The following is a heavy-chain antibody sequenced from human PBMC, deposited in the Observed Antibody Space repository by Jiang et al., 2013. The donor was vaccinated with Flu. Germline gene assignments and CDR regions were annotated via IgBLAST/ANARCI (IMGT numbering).Heavy chain of an antibody. CDR2: IYPDDSDT. CDR1: GYNFIYHW. Sequence: QLVESGAEAKKPGESLTLSCTGSGYNFIYHWIGWVRQMPGKGFEWMGIIYPDDSDTKYSPSFQGQVTISADRSTSTAYLQWRSLKASDTAIYYCARGGRYGKQLWLADFWGQGSLVTVSS. J-gene: IGHJ4*02. CDR3: ARGGRYGKQLWLADF. D-gene: IGHD5-18*01. V-gene: IGHV5-51*03.